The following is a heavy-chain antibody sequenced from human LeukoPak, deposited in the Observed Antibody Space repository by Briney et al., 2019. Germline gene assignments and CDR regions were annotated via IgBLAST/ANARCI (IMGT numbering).Heavy chain of an antibody. J-gene: IGHJ4*02. CDR1: GFTFSSYW. V-gene: IGHV3-7*01. CDR2: IKQDGSEK. CDR3: ARDRSSGWYFY. D-gene: IGHD6-19*01. Sequence: GGSLRLSCAASGFTFSSYWMSWVRQAPGKGLEWVANIKQDGSEKYYVDSVKGRFTISRDNAKNSLYLQMNSLGAEDTAVYYCARDRSSGWYFYWGQGTLVTVSS.